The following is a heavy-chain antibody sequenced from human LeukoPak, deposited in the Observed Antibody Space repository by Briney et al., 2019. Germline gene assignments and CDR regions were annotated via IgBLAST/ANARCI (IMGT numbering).Heavy chain of an antibody. J-gene: IGHJ4*02. CDR1: GYTFTSYW. D-gene: IGHD6-13*01. Sequence: GESLKISCKGSGYTFTSYWIGWVRQMPGKAPGWMGIIYPGDSDTRYSPSFQGQVTISADKSIRTAYLQWSSLKASDTAIYYCARETAGTFHFDFWGQGTLVTVSS. CDR3: ARETAGTFHFDF. CDR2: IYPGDSDT. V-gene: IGHV5-51*01.